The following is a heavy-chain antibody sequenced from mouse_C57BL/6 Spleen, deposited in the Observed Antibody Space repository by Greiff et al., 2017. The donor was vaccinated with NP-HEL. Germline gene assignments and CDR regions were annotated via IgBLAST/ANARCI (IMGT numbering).Heavy chain of an antibody. CDR1: GFTFSNYW. CDR2: IRFKSDNYAT. V-gene: IGHV6-3*01. D-gene: IGHD2-4*01. CDR3: TGAIYYDYGKGGVYLDY. Sequence: EVKVEESGGGLVQPGGSMKLSCVASGFTFSNYWMNWVRQSPEKGLEWVAQIRFKSDNYATSYAESVQGRFTISRDDAKSSDYLQMNNRRAEDTGIYYYTGAIYYDYGKGGVYLDYWGQGTTLTVSS. J-gene: IGHJ2*01.